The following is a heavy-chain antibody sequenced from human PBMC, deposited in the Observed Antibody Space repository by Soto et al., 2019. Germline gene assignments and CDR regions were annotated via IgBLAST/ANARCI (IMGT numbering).Heavy chain of an antibody. D-gene: IGHD3-16*02. J-gene: IGHJ6*02. CDR1: GYTFTSYS. Sequence: ASVKVSCKASGYTFTSYSISWVRQAPGQGLEWMGWVNVYNGNTKYAQKFQGRVTMTTDTSTSTVYMELRSLRSDDTAIYYCASGKPATFGGVTVYYFYGMDVWGQGTTVTVSS. CDR2: VNVYNGNT. V-gene: IGHV1-18*01. CDR3: ASGKPATFGGVTVYYFYGMDV.